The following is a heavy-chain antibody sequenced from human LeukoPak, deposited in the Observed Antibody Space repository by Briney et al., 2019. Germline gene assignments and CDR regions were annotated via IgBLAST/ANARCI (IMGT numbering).Heavy chain of an antibody. J-gene: IGHJ5*02. V-gene: IGHV4-39*01. CDR2: IYYSGST. D-gene: IGHD2-2*01. CDR3: AIWYCSSTSCYVGWFDP. Sequence: SETLSLTCTVSGGSISSSSYYWGWIRQPPGKGLEWIGSIYYSGSTYYNPSLKSRVTISVDTSKNQFSLKLSSVIAADTAVYYCAIWYCSSTSCYVGWFDPWGQGTLVTVSS. CDR1: GGSISSSSYY.